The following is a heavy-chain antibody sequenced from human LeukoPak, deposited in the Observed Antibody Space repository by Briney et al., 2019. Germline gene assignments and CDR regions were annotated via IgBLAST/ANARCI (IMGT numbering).Heavy chain of an antibody. CDR2: INPNTGGT. D-gene: IGHD3-10*01. Sequence: GASVKVSCKASRYTFTGYYMHWVRQAPGQGLEWMGWINPNTGGTNYAQKFQGRVTMTRDTSISTAYMELSRLSSDDTAVYYCASLGDYYGSGSYAPFDYWGQGTLVTVSS. CDR3: ASLGDYYGSGSYAPFDY. J-gene: IGHJ4*02. V-gene: IGHV1-2*02. CDR1: RYTFTGYY.